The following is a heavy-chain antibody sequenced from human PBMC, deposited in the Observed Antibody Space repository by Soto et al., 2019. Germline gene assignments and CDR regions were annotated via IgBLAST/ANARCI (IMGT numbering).Heavy chain of an antibody. CDR3: VRGSYQRFGMDV. J-gene: IGHJ6*02. Sequence: EVQLVESGGGLVQPGGSLRLSCAASGFTFNSHWIHWVRQTPGKGLVWVSRIDVGGNNRNYADSVKGRFTISRDNANNTVYLQMKSLRADDTAVYYCVRGSYQRFGMDVWGQGTRV. CDR1: GFTFNSHW. D-gene: IGHD3-16*02. V-gene: IGHV3-74*01. CDR2: IDVGGNNR.